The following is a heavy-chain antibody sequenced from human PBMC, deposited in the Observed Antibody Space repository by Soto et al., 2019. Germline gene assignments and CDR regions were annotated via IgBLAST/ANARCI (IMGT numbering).Heavy chain of an antibody. J-gene: IGHJ6*02. D-gene: IGHD4-17*01. CDR1: GFTFSSYA. CDR3: ARVRTTVTTFYYYGMDV. CDR2: ISYDGSNK. Sequence: GGSLRLSCAASGFTFSSYAMHRVRQAPGKGLEWVAVISYDGSNKYYADSVKGRFTISRDNSKNTLYLQMNSLRAEDTAVYYCARVRTTVTTFYYYGMDVWGQGTTVTVSS. V-gene: IGHV3-30*04.